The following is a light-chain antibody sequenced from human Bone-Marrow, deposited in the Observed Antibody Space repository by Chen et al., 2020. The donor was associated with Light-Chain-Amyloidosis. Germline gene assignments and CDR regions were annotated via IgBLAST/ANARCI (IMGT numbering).Light chain of an antibody. CDR3: TQALQTPPYT. CDR2: LGS. J-gene: IGKJ2*01. Sequence: DIVMTPSPLSLPVTPGEPASISCRSSQTLLHSHGFNFLDWYLQKPGQSPHLLMYLGSNRASGVPDRFSGSGSGTDFTLKITRVEAENVGVYYGTQALQTPPYTFGQGTKLEIK. V-gene: IGKV2-28*01. CDR1: QTLLHSHGFNF.